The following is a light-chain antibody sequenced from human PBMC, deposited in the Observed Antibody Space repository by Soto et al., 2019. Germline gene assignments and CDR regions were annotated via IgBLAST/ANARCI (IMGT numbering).Light chain of an antibody. CDR1: QDISNY. V-gene: IGKV1-33*01. CDR3: QQYDTLPP. CDR2: DAS. Sequence: DIQMTQSPSSLSASVGDRVTITCQASQDISNYLNWYQQKPGKAPKLLIYDASNLETGVPSRFTGSGSGTDFTFTISSLQPEDIATYFCQQYDTLPPFGGGTQVEIK. J-gene: IGKJ4*01.